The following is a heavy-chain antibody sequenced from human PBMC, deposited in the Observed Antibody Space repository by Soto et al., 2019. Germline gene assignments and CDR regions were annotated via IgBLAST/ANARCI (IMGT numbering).Heavy chain of an antibody. V-gene: IGHV3-23*01. CDR3: AKGGSSSSIWGRWYYYGMDV. D-gene: IGHD6-6*01. Sequence: EVQLLESGGGLVQPGGSLRLSCAASGFTFSSYAMSWVRQAPGKGLEWGSAISGSGGRTYYADSVKGRFTISRDNSKNTLYLQMNSLRTEDTAVYYCAKGGSSSSIWGRWYYYGMDVWGQGTTVTVSS. CDR1: GFTFSSYA. CDR2: ISGSGGRT. J-gene: IGHJ6*02.